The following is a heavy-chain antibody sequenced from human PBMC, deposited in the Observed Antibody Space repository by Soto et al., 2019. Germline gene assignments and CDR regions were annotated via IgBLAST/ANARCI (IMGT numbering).Heavy chain of an antibody. CDR2: IIPIFGTA. CDR3: ARAPYYGDYYYYYYGMDV. CDR1: GGTFSSYA. Sequence: ASVKVSCKASGGTFSSYAISWVRQAPGQGLEWMGGIIPIFGTANYAQKFQGRVTITADESTSTAYMELSSLRSEDTAVYYCARAPYYGDYYYYYYGMDVWGQGTTVTVSS. D-gene: IGHD4-17*01. V-gene: IGHV1-69*13. J-gene: IGHJ6*02.